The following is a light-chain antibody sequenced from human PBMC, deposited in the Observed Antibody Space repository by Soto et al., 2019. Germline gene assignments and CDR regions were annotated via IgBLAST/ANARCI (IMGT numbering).Light chain of an antibody. CDR2: GAS. V-gene: IGKV3-20*01. J-gene: IGKJ2*01. CDR3: QQYLSLPVT. Sequence: PGARATLSCRASQTVTSNYLAWYQQKPGQAPRLLIYGASSRATDIPHRFSGSGSGTDFTLTISRLEPEDFALYYCQQYLSLPVTFGQGTKLEIK. CDR1: QTVTSNY.